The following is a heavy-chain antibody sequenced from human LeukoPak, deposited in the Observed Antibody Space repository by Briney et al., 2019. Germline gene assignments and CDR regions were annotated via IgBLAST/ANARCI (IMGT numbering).Heavy chain of an antibody. CDR3: ASDEMDHYDSSGYYYSEY. D-gene: IGHD3-22*01. CDR1: GFTFSSYG. J-gene: IGHJ4*02. V-gene: IGHV3-23*01. Sequence: GGSLRLSCAASGFTFSSYGMSWVRQAPGKGLEWVSAISGSGGSTYYADSVKGRFTISRDNSKNTLYLQVNSLRAEDTAVYYCASDEMDHYDSSGYYYSEYWGQGTPVTVSS. CDR2: ISGSGGST.